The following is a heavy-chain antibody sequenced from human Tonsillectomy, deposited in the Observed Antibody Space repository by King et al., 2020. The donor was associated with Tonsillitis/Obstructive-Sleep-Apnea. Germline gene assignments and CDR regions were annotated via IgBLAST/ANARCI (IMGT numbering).Heavy chain of an antibody. CDR2: IKSKTDGGTT. Sequence: VQLVESGGGLVKPGGSLRLSCAASGFTFSNAWMSWVRQAPGKGLEWVGRIKSKTDGGTTDYAAPVKGRFTISRDDSKNTLYLQMNSLKTEETAVYYCTTVRELREKREWLLIRRGANYYYYYYMDVWGKGTTVTVSS. CDR3: TTVRELREKREWLLIRRGANYYYYYYMDV. CDR1: GFTFSNAW. D-gene: IGHD3-3*01. J-gene: IGHJ6*03. V-gene: IGHV3-15*01.